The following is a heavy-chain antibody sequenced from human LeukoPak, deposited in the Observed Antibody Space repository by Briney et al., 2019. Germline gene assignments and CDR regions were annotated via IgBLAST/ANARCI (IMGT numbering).Heavy chain of an antibody. V-gene: IGHV1-2*02. CDR2: INPNSGGT. CDR1: GYTFTGYY. Sequence: ASVKVSCKASGYTFTGYYMHWVRQAPGQGLEWMGWINPNSGGTNYAQKFQGRVTMTRDTSISTAYMELRSLRSDDTAVYYCARGGSYSSGWYDYWGQGTLVTVSS. D-gene: IGHD6-19*01. CDR3: ARGGSYSSGWYDY. J-gene: IGHJ4*02.